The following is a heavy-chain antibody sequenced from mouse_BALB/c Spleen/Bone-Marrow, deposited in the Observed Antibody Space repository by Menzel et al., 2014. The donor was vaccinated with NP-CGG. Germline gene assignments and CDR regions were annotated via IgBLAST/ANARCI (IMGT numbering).Heavy chain of an antibody. D-gene: IGHD1-1*01. J-gene: IGHJ3*01. Sequence: EVQLQQSGAELVKPGASVKLSYTASGFNIKDTYIHWVKQRPEQGLEWIGGIDPANGNTKYDPKFQGKATITADTSSNTAYLAHRSLTCEDTAVYYGDRGYGRTAWFAYWGQGTLVTVSA. CDR2: IDPANGNT. CDR3: DRGYGRTAWFAY. CDR1: GFNIKDTY. V-gene: IGHV14-3*02.